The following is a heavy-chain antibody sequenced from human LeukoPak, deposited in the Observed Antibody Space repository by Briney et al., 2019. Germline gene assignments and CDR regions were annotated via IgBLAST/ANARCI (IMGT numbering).Heavy chain of an antibody. CDR2: INVGNGNT. V-gene: IGHV1-3*01. J-gene: IGHJ4*02. Sequence: ASVKVSCKASGFTFTTYAIQWVRQAPGQRLEWMGWINVGNGNTKYLQKLQGRVTITRDTSASTVYMELSSLSSEDTAVYYCAREHDTLTGMSFDYWGQGTLVTVSS. CDR3: AREHDTLTGMSFDY. D-gene: IGHD3-9*01. CDR1: GFTFTTYA.